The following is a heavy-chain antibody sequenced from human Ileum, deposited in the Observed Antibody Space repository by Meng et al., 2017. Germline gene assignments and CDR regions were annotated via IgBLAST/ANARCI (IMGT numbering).Heavy chain of an antibody. CDR3: ARHPVGPYSSGRGDYYYYGMDV. Sequence: GGSLRLSCKGSGYSFTSYWIGWVGQMHGKGQEWMGIIHPGASDTRYSPSFQGQVTISADKSNSTAYLQWSSLKASDTAMYYCARHPVGPYSSGRGDYYYYGMDVWGQGTTVTVSS. CDR1: GYSFTSYW. D-gene: IGHD6-19*01. V-gene: IGHV5-51*01. CDR2: IHPGASDT. J-gene: IGHJ6*02.